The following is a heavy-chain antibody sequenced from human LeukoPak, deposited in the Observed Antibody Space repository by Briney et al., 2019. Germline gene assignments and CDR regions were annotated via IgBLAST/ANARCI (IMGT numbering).Heavy chain of an antibody. CDR2: IYSGGST. D-gene: IGHD4-23*01. J-gene: IGHJ4*02. V-gene: IGHV3-66*01. CDR3: AREGDYGGYYFDY. Sequence: GGSLRLSRAASGFTVSSNYMSWVRQAPGKGLEWVSVIYSGGSTYYADSVKGRFTIPRDNSKNTLYLQMNSLRAEDTAVYYCAREGDYGGYYFDYWGQGTLVAVSS. CDR1: GFTVSSNY.